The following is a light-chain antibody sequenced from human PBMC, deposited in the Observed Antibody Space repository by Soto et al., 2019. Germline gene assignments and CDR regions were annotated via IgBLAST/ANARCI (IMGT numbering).Light chain of an antibody. CDR2: DVS. Sequence: QSARTQPASVSGSPGQSIAISCIGSSSDVGGYNYVSWHQQHPGKAPKVVIYDVSNRPSGVSDRFSGSKSGNTASLTISGLQAEDEADYYCSSYTSSSTYVFGTGTKVTVL. CDR1: SSDVGGYNY. J-gene: IGLJ1*01. V-gene: IGLV2-14*01. CDR3: SSYTSSSTYV.